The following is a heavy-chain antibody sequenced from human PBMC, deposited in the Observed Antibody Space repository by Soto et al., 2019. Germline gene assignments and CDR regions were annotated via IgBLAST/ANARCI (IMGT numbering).Heavy chain of an antibody. CDR2: IWYDGSGQ. Sequence: QVQLVESGGGLVQPGRSLRLSCVVSGFTFSNYGMHWVRQAPGKGLEWVADIWYDGSGQRYAGSVQGRFTISRDNSKNTLYLQINSLRVEDTAVEYCAKDEVSRKYYGHSLDVWGQGTTVTVSS. CDR1: GFTFSNYG. J-gene: IGHJ6*02. CDR3: AKDEVSRKYYGHSLDV. D-gene: IGHD4-17*01. V-gene: IGHV3-33*03.